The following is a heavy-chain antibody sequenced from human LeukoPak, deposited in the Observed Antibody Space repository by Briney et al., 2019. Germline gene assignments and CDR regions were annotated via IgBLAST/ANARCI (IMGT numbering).Heavy chain of an antibody. CDR2: IYTSGST. Sequence: SETLSLTCTVSGGSISSYYWSWIRQPAGKGLEWIGRIYTSGSTNYNPSLKSRVSMSVDTSKNQFSLKLSSVIAADTAVYYCAREGGYCNSGYCYISLDYWGQGALLTVSS. J-gene: IGHJ4*02. CDR3: AREGGYCNSGYCYISLDY. V-gene: IGHV4-4*07. CDR1: GGSISSYY. D-gene: IGHD2-2*02.